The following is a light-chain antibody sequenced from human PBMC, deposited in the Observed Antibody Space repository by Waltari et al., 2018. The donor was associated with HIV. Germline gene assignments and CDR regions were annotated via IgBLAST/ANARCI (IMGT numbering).Light chain of an antibody. Sequence: QSVLTQPPSASGTPGQRVTISCSGSSSNIGSNYVYWYQQLPGTAPKLLIYRSNQLPSGVPDRFSGSKSGASAALAISGLRSEDEADYYCAAWDDSLSVWVFGGGTKLTVL. V-gene: IGLV1-47*01. CDR1: SSNIGSNY. CDR2: RSN. J-gene: IGLJ3*02. CDR3: AAWDDSLSVWV.